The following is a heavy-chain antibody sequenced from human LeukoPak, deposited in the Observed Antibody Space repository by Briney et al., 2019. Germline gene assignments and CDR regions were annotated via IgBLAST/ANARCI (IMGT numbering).Heavy chain of an antibody. J-gene: IGHJ5*02. D-gene: IGHD2-2*01. CDR2: MSYDGSNK. Sequence: GSLRLSCAASGFTFSSYALHWVRQAPGKGLEWVAVMSYDGSNKYYADSVKGRFTISRDNSRNTLFPQMNSLRVEDTAVYYCARDKAAIAINWFDPWGQGTLVTVSS. CDR3: ARDKAAIAINWFDP. V-gene: IGHV3-30*01. CDR1: GFTFSSYA.